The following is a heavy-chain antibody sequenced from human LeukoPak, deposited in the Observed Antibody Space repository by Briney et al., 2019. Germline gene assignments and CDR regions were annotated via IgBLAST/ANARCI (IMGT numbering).Heavy chain of an antibody. CDR2: IYYSGST. CDR1: GGSISSYY. Sequence: PSETLSLTCTVSGGSISSYYWSWIRQPPGKGLEWIGYIYYSGSTNYNPSLKSRVTISVDTSKNQFSLKLSSVTAADTAVYYCAREDDILTGAFDYWGQGTLVTVSS. CDR3: AREDDILTGAFDY. D-gene: IGHD3-9*01. J-gene: IGHJ4*02. V-gene: IGHV4-59*01.